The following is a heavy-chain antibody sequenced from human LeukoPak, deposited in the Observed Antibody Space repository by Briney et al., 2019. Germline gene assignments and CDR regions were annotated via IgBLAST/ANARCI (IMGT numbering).Heavy chain of an antibody. D-gene: IGHD6-13*01. CDR2: ISYDGSNK. J-gene: IGHJ1*01. V-gene: IGHV3-30-3*02. CDR3: AKYPLGNVGWAAAGLEYFQH. CDR1: GFSFSSYA. Sequence: AGGSLRLSCAASGFSFSSYAMHWVRQAPGKGLEWVAVISYDGSNKHHADSVKGRFTISRDNPKNTLYLQMNSLRVEDTGVYHCAKYPLGNVGWAAAGLEYFQHWGQGTLVTVSS.